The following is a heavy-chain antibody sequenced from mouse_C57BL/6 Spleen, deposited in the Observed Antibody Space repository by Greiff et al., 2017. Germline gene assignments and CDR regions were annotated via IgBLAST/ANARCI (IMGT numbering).Heavy chain of an antibody. CDR1: GFSLTSYG. D-gene: IGHD2-4*01. CDR2: LWSGGST. V-gene: IGHV2-2*01. J-gene: IGHJ1*03. Sequence: VKLMESGPGLVQPSQSLSITCTVSGFSLTSYGVHWVRQSPGKGLEWLGVLWSGGSTDYNAAFISRLSISKDNSKSQVFFKMNSLQADDTAIYYCASTYDYDWYFDVWGTGTTVTVSS. CDR3: ASTYDYDWYFDV.